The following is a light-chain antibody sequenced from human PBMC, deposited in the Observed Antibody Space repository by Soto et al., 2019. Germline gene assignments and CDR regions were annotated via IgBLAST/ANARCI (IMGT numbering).Light chain of an antibody. CDR3: QQYSSYWT. V-gene: IGKV1-5*01. J-gene: IGKJ1*01. CDR1: QSLSSW. CDR2: DAS. Sequence: DMQMTQSPSTLSLSVGDRVTITFRASQSLSSWLAWYQQKPGKAPKLLIYDASRLESGVPSRFSGSGSGTEFTLTSSSLQPDDFATYYCQQYSSYWTFGQGTKVDIK.